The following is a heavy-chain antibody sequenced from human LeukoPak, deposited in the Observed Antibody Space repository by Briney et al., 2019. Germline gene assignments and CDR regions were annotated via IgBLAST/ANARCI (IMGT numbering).Heavy chain of an antibody. D-gene: IGHD5-18*01. V-gene: IGHV1-69*13. Sequence: SVKVSCKASGGTFSSYAISWVRQAPGQGLEWMGGIIPIFGTANYAQKFQGGVTITADESTSTAYMELSSLRSKDTAVYYCARVHESGPGQTAMVPFDYWGQGTLVTVSS. CDR2: IIPIFGTA. CDR1: GGTFSSYA. CDR3: ARVHESGPGQTAMVPFDY. J-gene: IGHJ4*02.